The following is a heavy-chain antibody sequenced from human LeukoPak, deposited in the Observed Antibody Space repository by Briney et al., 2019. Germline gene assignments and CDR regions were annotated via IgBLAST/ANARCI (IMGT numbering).Heavy chain of an antibody. CDR2: ISYDGSNK. CDR3: ASMATRYYFDY. V-gene: IGHV3-30*04. J-gene: IGHJ4*02. CDR1: GFTFSSYA. D-gene: IGHD5-12*01. Sequence: GRSLRLSCAASGFTFSSYAMHWVRHAPGKGLEWVAVISYDGSNKYYADSVKGRFTISRDNSKNTLYLQMNSLRAEDTAVYYCASMATRYYFDYWGQGTLVTVSS.